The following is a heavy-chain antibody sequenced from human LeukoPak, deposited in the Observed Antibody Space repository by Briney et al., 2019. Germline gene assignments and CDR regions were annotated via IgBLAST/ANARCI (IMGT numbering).Heavy chain of an antibody. V-gene: IGHV4-59*01. Sequence: SETLSLTCAVYIDSFTNYYWNWIRQTPGKGLEWIGYIYYSGSTNYNPSLKSRVTISVDTSKNQFSLKLSSVTAADTAVYYCARSVEGYCSGGSCHSYYYYMDVWGKGTTVTVSS. CDR2: IYYSGST. J-gene: IGHJ6*03. D-gene: IGHD2-15*01. CDR1: IDSFTNYY. CDR3: ARSVEGYCSGGSCHSYYYYMDV.